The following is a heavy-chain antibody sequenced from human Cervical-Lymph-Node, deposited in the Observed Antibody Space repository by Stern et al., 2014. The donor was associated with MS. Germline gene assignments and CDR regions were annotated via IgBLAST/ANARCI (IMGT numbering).Heavy chain of an antibody. Sequence: DQLVESGAEVKKPGASVKVSCKASGYTFTSYYIHWGRQAAGQGLEWMGLINASGGSTSYARKIQGRVTMTRERTMDTGSRERGSLRSEDTAVYYCARWETAMDVWGQGTTVTVSS. CDR3: ARWETAMDV. CDR1: GYTFTSYY. V-gene: IGHV1-46*01. J-gene: IGHJ6*02. CDR2: INASGGST. D-gene: IGHD5-18*01.